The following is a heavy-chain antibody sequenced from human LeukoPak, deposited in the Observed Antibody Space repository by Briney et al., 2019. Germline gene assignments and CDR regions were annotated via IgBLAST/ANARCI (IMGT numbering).Heavy chain of an antibody. Sequence: ASVKVSCKASGYTFTSYYMHWVRQAPGQGLEWTGIINPSGGSTSCAQKFQGRVTMTRDTSTSTVYMELSSLRSEDTAVYYCARVPQNSGSYYGGYYYYGMDVWGQGTTVTVSS. CDR2: INPSGGST. D-gene: IGHD1-26*01. J-gene: IGHJ6*02. V-gene: IGHV1-46*01. CDR1: GYTFTSYY. CDR3: ARVPQNSGSYYGGYYYYGMDV.